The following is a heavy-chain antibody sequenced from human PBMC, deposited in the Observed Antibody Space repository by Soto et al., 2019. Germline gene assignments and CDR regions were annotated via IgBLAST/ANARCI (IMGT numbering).Heavy chain of an antibody. J-gene: IGHJ4*02. CDR1: GGTFSSYA. D-gene: IGHD3-3*01. CDR3: ARGPKRFLEWLPHFDY. CDR2: IIPIFGTA. Sequence: GASVKVSCKASGGTFSSYAISWVRQAPGQGLEWMGGIIPIFGTANYAQKFQGRVTITADESTSTAYMELSSLRSEDTAVYYCARGPKRFLEWLPHFDYWGQGTLVTVSS. V-gene: IGHV1-69*13.